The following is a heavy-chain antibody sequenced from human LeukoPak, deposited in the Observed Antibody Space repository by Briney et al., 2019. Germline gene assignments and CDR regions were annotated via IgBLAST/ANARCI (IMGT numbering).Heavy chain of an antibody. J-gene: IGHJ6*03. D-gene: IGHD2-15*01. CDR2: IYRSGST. V-gene: IGHV4-38-2*02. CDR3: ARVAPVVAHHPYYYYYYMDV. CDR1: GYSISSGYY. Sequence: ASETLSLTCTVSGYSISSGYYWGWIRQPPGKGLEWIGSIYRSGSTYYNPSLKSRVTISVDTSKNQFSLKLSSVTAADTAVYYCARVAPVVAHHPYYYYYYMDVWGKGTTVTISS.